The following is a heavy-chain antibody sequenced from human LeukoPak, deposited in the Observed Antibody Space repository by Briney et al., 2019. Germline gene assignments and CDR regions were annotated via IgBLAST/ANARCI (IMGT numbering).Heavy chain of an antibody. CDR3: ARKDYGPHSSHDYFDY. Sequence: PGGSLRLSCAAAGFTFSSYWMSWVRQAPGKGLEGVADIKQDGSEKYYVDSVKGRFTISRDNAKNSLYLQMNSLRAEDTAVYYCARKDYGPHSSHDYFDYWGQGTLVTVSS. V-gene: IGHV3-7*01. J-gene: IGHJ4*02. D-gene: IGHD4/OR15-4a*01. CDR2: IKQDGSEK. CDR1: GFTFSSYW.